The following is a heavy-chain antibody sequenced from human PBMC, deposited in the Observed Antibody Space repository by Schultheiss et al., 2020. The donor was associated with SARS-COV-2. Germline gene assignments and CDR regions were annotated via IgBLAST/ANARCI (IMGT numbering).Heavy chain of an antibody. CDR3: AHQGGFFGVVIEYYFDY. CDR1: GFTFSRYG. V-gene: IGHV3-21*01. Sequence: GGSLRLSCAASGFTFSRYGMNWVRQAPGKGLEWVASISSSSSYLYYADSLQGRFTISRDNAKKSLSLQMDSLSAEDTAVYYCAHQGGFFGVVIEYYFDYWGQGTLVTVSS. D-gene: IGHD3-3*01. J-gene: IGHJ4*02. CDR2: ISSSSSYL.